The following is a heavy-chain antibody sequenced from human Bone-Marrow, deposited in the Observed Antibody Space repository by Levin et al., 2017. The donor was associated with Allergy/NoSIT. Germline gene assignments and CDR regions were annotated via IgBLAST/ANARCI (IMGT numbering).Heavy chain of an antibody. CDR1: GFTLSAHY. D-gene: IGHD3-10*01. Sequence: KPGGSLRLSCEASGFTLSAHYMSWIRQAPGKGLEWISYISIGSDNIWYADSVTGRFTTSRDNTKNSLYLQMNSLRAEDTAVYYCARDRGVGGAFDIWGQGTMVTVSS. CDR3: ARDRGVGGAFDI. V-gene: IGHV3-11*01. CDR2: ISIGSDNI. J-gene: IGHJ3*02.